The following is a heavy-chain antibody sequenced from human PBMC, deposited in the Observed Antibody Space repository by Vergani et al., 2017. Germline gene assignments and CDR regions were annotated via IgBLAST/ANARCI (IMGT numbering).Heavy chain of an antibody. Sequence: EVQLVESGGGLVQPGGSLRLSCAASGFTFSSYRMSWVRQAPGKGLEWVANIKQDGSEKYYVDSVKGRFTISRDNAKNSLYLQMNSLRAEDTAVYYCARGTDGPLDWFDPWGQGTLVTVSS. CDR2: IKQDGSEK. J-gene: IGHJ5*02. CDR1: GFTFSSYR. V-gene: IGHV3-7*01. D-gene: IGHD3-16*02. CDR3: ARGTDGPLDWFDP.